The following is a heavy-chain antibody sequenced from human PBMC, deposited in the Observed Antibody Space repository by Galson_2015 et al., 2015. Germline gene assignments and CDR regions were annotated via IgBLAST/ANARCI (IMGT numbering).Heavy chain of an antibody. V-gene: IGHV3-53*01. D-gene: IGHD3-22*01. CDR2: IYSGGST. CDR3: ARVHYYDSSGSYPLDI. CDR1: GFTVSSNY. J-gene: IGHJ3*02. Sequence: SLRLSCAASGFTVSSNYMSWVRQAPGKGLEWVSVIYSGGSTYYADSVKGRFTISRDNSKNTLYLQVNSLRAEDTAVYYCARVHYYDSSGSYPLDIWGQGTMVTVSS.